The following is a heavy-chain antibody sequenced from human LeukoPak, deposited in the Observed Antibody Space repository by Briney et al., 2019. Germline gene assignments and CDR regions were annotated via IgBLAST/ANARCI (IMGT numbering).Heavy chain of an antibody. Sequence: GGSLRLSCAASGFTVSSNYMSWVRQAPGKGLEWVSIIYSGGSTYYADSVKGRFTISRDNSKNTLYLQMNSLRAEDTAVYYCARDSTLVRPDYYYMDVWGKGTTVTVSS. CDR2: IYSGGST. V-gene: IGHV3-66*01. J-gene: IGHJ6*03. D-gene: IGHD2-2*01. CDR1: GFTVSSNY. CDR3: ARDSTLVRPDYYYMDV.